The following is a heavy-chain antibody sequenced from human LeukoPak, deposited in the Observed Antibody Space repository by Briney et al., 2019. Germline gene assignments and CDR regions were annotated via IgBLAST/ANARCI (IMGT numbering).Heavy chain of an antibody. CDR3: AKDAGYRARLGY. CDR2: ISSSSTI. V-gene: IGHV3-48*04. D-gene: IGHD5-12*01. CDR1: GFTFSSYS. J-gene: IGHJ4*02. Sequence: GGSLRLSCAASGFTFSSYSMNWVRQAPGKGLEWVSYISSSSTIYYADSVKGRFTISRDNAKNSLYLQMNSLRAEDAAVYYCAKDAGYRARLGYWGQGTLVTVSS.